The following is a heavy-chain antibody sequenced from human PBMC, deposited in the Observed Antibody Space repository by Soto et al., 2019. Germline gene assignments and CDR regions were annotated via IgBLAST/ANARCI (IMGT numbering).Heavy chain of an antibody. D-gene: IGHD3-22*01. J-gene: IGHJ4*02. CDR3: ARDSKDSSGYYYQD. V-gene: IGHV1-2*02. CDR2: INPNSGGT. Sequence: ASVKVSCKASGYTFTGYYMHWVRQAPGQGLEWMGWINPNSGGTNYAQKFQGRVTMTRDTSIGTAYMELSRLRSDDTAVYYCARDSKDSSGYYYQDWGQGTLVTVSS. CDR1: GYTFTGYY.